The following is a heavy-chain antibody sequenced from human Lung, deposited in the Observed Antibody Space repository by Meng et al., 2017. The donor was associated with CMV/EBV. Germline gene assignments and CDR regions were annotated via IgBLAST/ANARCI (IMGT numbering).Heavy chain of an antibody. V-gene: IGHV3-15*01. J-gene: IGHJ3*01. D-gene: IGHD3-9*01. CDR1: GFYFSDNW. CDR3: TNVSSNIYFCLEF. Sequence: GGSLRLXCAASGFYFSDNWMRWVRQAPGKGLEWVGQIKSKGSGGTTDYAAPVKGRFTISRDDSKNMIYMEMNSQRTDDKAVYYCTNVSSNIYFCLEFGGQGTMVTVSS. CDR2: IKSKGSGGTT.